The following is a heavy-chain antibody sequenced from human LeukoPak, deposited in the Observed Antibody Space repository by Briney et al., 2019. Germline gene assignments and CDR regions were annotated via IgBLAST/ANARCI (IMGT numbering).Heavy chain of an antibody. V-gene: IGHV4-34*01. CDR3: ARGRDSSSWYPRTKNYYMDV. CDR2: INHSGST. Sequence: PSETLSLTCAVYGGSFSGYYWSRIRQPPGKGLEWIGEINHSGSTNYNPSLKSRVTISVDTSKNQFSLKLSSVTAADTAVYYCARGRDSSSWYPRTKNYYMDVWGKGTTVTVSS. D-gene: IGHD6-13*01. CDR1: GGSFSGYY. J-gene: IGHJ6*03.